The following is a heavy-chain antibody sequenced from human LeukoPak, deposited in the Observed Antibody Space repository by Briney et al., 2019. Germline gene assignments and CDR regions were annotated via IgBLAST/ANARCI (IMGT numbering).Heavy chain of an antibody. CDR1: GFNFNNYA. Sequence: PGGSLRLSCAASGFNFNNYAMSWVRQAPGKGLEWVSAISGSGDATYYADSVKGRFTISRDNSKNTLYLQVNSLRAEDTAVYYCTNCARAGGYCYYDCWGQGTLVTVSS. CDR3: TNCARAGGYCYYDC. J-gene: IGHJ4*02. V-gene: IGHV3-23*01. CDR2: ISGSGDAT. D-gene: IGHD2-21*02.